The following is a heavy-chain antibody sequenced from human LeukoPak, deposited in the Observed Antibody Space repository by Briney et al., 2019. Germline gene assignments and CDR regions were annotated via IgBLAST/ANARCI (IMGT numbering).Heavy chain of an antibody. CDR2: ISGSGGST. CDR1: GFTFASYA. Sequence: GGSLRLSCAASGFTFASYAMTWVRQAPGKGLEWFSAISGSGGSTYYADSVKGRFTISRDNYKNTLYLQMNSLRAEDTAVYYCARDSGIYDSSGYYGFSYYGMDVGGQGTTVTVSS. D-gene: IGHD3-22*01. J-gene: IGHJ6*02. V-gene: IGHV3-23*01. CDR3: ARDSGIYDSSGYYGFSYYGMDV.